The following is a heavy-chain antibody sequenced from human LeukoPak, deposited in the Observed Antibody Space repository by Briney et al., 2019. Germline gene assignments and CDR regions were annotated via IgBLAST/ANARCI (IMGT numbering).Heavy chain of an antibody. CDR2: INPSGGST. D-gene: IGHD4-17*01. CDR3: ARGGDYGDYFDY. CDR1: GGTFSSYA. V-gene: IGHV1-46*01. J-gene: IGHJ4*02. Sequence: ASVKVSCKASGGTFSSYAISWVRQAPGQGLEWMGIINPSGGSTSYAQKFQGRVTMTRDTSTSTVYMELSSLRSEDTAVYYCARGGDYGDYFDYWGQGTLVTVSS.